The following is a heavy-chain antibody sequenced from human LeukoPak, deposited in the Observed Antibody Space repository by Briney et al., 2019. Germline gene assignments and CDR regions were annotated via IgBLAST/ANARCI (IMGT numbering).Heavy chain of an antibody. Sequence: GGSLRLSCAASGFTFSSYWMHWVRQAPGTGLEWVANIKQDGSDRNYVTSVRGRFTISRDNAESSLFLQMNSLRAEDTAVYYCVRNLAVAGTCFDSWGQGTLVTVSS. J-gene: IGHJ4*02. D-gene: IGHD6-19*01. CDR2: IKQDGSDR. CDR1: GFTFSSYW. V-gene: IGHV3-7*03. CDR3: VRNLAVAGTCFDS.